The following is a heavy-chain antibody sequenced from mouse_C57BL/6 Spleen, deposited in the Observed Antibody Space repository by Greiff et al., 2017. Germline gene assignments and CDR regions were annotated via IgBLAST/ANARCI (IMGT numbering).Heavy chain of an antibody. CDR3: ARDYYGSSYAMDY. V-gene: IGHV1-82*01. CDR1: GYAFSSSW. J-gene: IGHJ4*01. CDR2: LYPGDGDT. D-gene: IGHD1-1*01. Sequence: QVQLQQSGPELVKPGASVKISCKASGYAFSSSWMNWVKQRPGKGLEWIGRLYPGDGDTNYNGKFKGKATLTADKSTSTAYMQLSSLKSADSAVYFCARDYYGSSYAMDYWGQGTSVTVSS.